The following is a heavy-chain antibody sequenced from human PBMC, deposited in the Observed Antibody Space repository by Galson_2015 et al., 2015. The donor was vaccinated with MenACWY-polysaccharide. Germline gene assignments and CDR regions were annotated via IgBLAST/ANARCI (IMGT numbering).Heavy chain of an antibody. J-gene: IGHJ6*03. V-gene: IGHV3-33*08. CDR3: ARDACSSVNCYSYFFYYMDV. D-gene: IGHD2-2*01. Sequence: SLRLSCAASGFTFGSYAIHWARQAPGKGLEWVALLSSDGKNAYYAASVGGPFTISRDTSKKPVSLELNSLRNDDTAVYFCARDACSSVNCYSYFFYYMDVWGKGTTVSVSS. CDR2: LSSDGKNA. CDR1: GFTFGSYA.